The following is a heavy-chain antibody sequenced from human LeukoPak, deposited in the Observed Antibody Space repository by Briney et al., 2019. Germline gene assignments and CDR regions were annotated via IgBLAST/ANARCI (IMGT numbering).Heavy chain of an antibody. CDR2: ISAYNGNT. V-gene: IGHV1-18*01. Sequence: ASVKVSCKASGYTFTSYGISWVRQAPGQAFEWMGWISAYNGNTNYAQKLQGRVTMTTDTPTSTAYMELRSLRSDDTAVYYCARDRGGDFDYWGQGTLVTVSS. CDR1: GYTFTSYG. J-gene: IGHJ4*02. CDR3: ARDRGGDFDY. D-gene: IGHD2-15*01.